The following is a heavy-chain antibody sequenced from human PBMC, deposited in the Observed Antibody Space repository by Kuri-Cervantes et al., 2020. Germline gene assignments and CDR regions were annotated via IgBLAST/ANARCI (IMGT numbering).Heavy chain of an antibody. CDR1: GGSISSGGYS. CDR3: ARERYYDIGAFDI. CDR2: IYSGGST. Sequence: GESLKISCAVSGGSISSGGYSWSWVRQAPGKGLEWVSVIYSGGSTYYADSVKGRFTISRDNSKNTLYLQMNSLRAEDTAVYYCARERYYDIGAFDIWGQGTMVTVSS. D-gene: IGHD3-22*01. J-gene: IGHJ3*02. V-gene: IGHV3-53*01.